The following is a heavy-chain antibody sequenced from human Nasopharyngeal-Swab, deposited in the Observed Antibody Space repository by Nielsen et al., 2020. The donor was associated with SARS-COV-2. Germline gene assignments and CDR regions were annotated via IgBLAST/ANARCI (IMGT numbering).Heavy chain of an antibody. Sequence: WVRQAPGQGLEWMGWINTNTGNPTYDQGFTGRFVFSLDTSVSTAYLQISSLKAEDTAVYYCARGGVAGTGYGMDVWGQGTTVTVSS. V-gene: IGHV7-4-1*02. CDR2: INTNTGNP. J-gene: IGHJ6*02. CDR3: ARGGVAGTGYGMDV. D-gene: IGHD6-19*01.